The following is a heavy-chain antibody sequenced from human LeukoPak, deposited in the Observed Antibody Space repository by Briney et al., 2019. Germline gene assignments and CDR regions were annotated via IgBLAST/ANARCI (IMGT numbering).Heavy chain of an antibody. D-gene: IGHD6-13*01. J-gene: IGHJ3*02. V-gene: IGHV4-59*08. CDR2: MYYSGSS. Sequence: PSETLSLTCTVACGSIRSDCWSWIRQPPGKGLEWIGYMYYSGSSNYNPSLKSRVTIVVDTSKNRFSLNLSSVTAADTAVYYCARHIGSSWLDAFDIWGQGTMVTVSS. CDR1: CGSIRSDC. CDR3: ARHIGSSWLDAFDI.